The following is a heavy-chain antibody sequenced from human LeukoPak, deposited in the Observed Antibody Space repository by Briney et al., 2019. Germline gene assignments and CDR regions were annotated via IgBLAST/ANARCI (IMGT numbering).Heavy chain of an antibody. V-gene: IGHV1-18*01. CDR3: ASGITMATPLDY. CDR1: GYAFTSYG. J-gene: IGHJ4*02. Sequence: RGASVKVSCKASGYAFTSYGISWVRQAPGQGLEWMGWISAYNGNTNYAQKLQGRVTMTTDTSTSTAYMELRSLRSDDTAVYYCASGITMATPLDYWGQGTLVTVSS. D-gene: IGHD3-10*01. CDR2: ISAYNGNT.